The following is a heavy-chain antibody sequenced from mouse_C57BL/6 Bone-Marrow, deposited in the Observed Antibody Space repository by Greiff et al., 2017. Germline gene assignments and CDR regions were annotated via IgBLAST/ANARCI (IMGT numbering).Heavy chain of an antibody. D-gene: IGHD2-2*01. J-gene: IGHJ4*01. CDR2: IHPSDSDT. Sequence: QVQLQQPGAELVKPGASVKVSCKASGYTFTSYWMHWVKQRPGQGLEWIGRIHPSDSDTNYNQKFKGKATLTVDKSSSTAYMQLSSLTSEDSAVYYCARSGGYGYFYYYAMDYWGQGTSVTVSS. CDR1: GYTFTSYW. CDR3: ARSGGYGYFYYYAMDY. V-gene: IGHV1-74*01.